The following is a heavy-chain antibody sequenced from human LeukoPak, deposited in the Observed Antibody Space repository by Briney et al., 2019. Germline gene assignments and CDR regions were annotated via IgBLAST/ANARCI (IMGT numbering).Heavy chain of an antibody. V-gene: IGHV3-74*01. CDR3: QKNHSYGLKREHVGGAQVGY. CDR1: GFTFSSHW. Sequence: GGSLRLSCAASGFTFSSHWMHWVRQAPGKGLVWVSRINSDGSSISYADSVKGRFTISRDNAKNTLYLQMNSLRAEDTAVYYGQKNHSYGLKREHVGGAQVGYWGQGTLVTVSS. CDR2: INSDGSSI. J-gene: IGHJ4*02. D-gene: IGHD5-18*01.